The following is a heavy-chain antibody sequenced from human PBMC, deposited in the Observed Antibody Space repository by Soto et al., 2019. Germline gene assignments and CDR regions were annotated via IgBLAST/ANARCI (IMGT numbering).Heavy chain of an antibody. V-gene: IGHV3-30-3*01. J-gene: IGHJ6*02. CDR2: ISYDGSNK. D-gene: IGHD6-13*01. Sequence: GGSLRLSXAASGFTFSSYAMHWVRQAPGKGLEWVAVISYDGSNKYYADSVKGRFTISRDNSKNTLYLQMNSLRAEDTAVYYCARESGYSSRHYYYGMDVWGQGTTVTASS. CDR3: ARESGYSSRHYYYGMDV. CDR1: GFTFSSYA.